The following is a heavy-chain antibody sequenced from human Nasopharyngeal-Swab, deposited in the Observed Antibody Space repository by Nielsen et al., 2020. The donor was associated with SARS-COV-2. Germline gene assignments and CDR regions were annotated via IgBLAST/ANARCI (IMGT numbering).Heavy chain of an antibody. V-gene: IGHV4-34*01. D-gene: IGHD1-14*01. CDR2: INHSGST. J-gene: IGHJ6*02. CDR3: ARPTTLGYYYGMGV. Sequence: WIRQPPGKGLEWIGEINHSGSTNYNPSLKSRVTISVDTSKNQFSLKLSSVTAADTAVYYCARPTTLGYYYGMGVWGQGTTVTVSS.